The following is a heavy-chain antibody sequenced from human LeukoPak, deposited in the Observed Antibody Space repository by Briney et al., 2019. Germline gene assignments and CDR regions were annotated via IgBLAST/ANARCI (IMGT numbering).Heavy chain of an antibody. D-gene: IGHD6-13*01. CDR2: IRSKAYGGTT. CDR1: GFTFGDYA. Sequence: GGSLRLSCTASGFTFGDYAMSWFRQAPGKGLEWVGFIRSKAYGGTTEYAASVKGRFTISRDDSKSIAYLQMNSLETEDTAVYYCTRVGSSSWYFAGGDWGQGTLVTVSS. J-gene: IGHJ4*02. CDR3: TRVGSSSWYFAGGD. V-gene: IGHV3-49*03.